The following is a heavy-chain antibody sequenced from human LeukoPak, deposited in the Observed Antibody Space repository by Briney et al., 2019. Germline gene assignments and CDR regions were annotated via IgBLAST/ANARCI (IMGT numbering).Heavy chain of an antibody. D-gene: IGHD4-11*01. CDR3: AHRSTLTTNFDY. J-gene: IGHJ4*02. CDR2: IYWDDDK. Sequence: SGPTLVKPTQTLTLTCTFSGFSLSTSGVGVGWIRQPPGKALEWLALIYWDDDKRYSPSLKGRLTITKDTSKNQVVLTLTNMDPVDTATYYCAHRSTLTTNFDYWGQGTLVTVSS. V-gene: IGHV2-5*02. CDR1: GFSLSTSGVG.